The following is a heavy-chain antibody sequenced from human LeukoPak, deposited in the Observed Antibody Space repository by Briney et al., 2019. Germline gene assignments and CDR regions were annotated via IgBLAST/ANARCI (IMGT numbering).Heavy chain of an antibody. V-gene: IGHV3-23*01. D-gene: IGHD2-15*01. CDR2: ISAGGGST. CDR1: GFTFSNYA. CDR3: ASRYCSGDSCSQFYYY. J-gene: IGHJ4*02. Sequence: GGSLRLSCAACGFTFSNYAMSWVRQAPGKGLKWVSAISAGGGSTYYADSVKGRFTISRDNSKNTLYLQMNSLRAEDTAVYYCASRYCSGDSCSQFYYYWGQGTLVTVSS.